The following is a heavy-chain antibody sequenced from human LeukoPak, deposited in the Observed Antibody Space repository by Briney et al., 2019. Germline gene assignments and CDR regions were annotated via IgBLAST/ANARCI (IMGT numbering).Heavy chain of an antibody. D-gene: IGHD4-11*01. CDR1: GFTVSNNW. J-gene: IGHJ5*02. Sequence: GGSLRLSCAASGFTVSNNWMNWVRQAPGKGLEWVSLIFSGGDTQYADSVKDRFTISRDASKNTLYLQMSNLRAEDTAVYHCARDPSAVTTNTYAWGQGTLVTVSS. CDR2: IFSGGDT. V-gene: IGHV3-66*01. CDR3: ARDPSAVTTNTYA.